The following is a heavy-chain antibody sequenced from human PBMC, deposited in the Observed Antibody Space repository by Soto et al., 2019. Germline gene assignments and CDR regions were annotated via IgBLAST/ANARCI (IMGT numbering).Heavy chain of an antibody. J-gene: IGHJ5*02. V-gene: IGHV2-5*01. CDR3: AHSRAVTYVSES. D-gene: IGHD4-17*01. Sequence: SGPTLVNPTQTLTLTCTFSGFSLSTNGVGVGWIRQFPGKALEWLALISWNDDNRYNPSLKSRLTITKDTSKNQVVLTMTNMDPVDTATYYCAHSRAVTYVSESCGQRTLVTVCS. CDR1: GFSLSTNGVG. CDR2: ISWNDDN.